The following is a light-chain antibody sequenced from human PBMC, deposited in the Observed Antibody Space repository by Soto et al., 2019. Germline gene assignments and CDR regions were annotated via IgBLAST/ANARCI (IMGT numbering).Light chain of an antibody. CDR2: VAS. Sequence: EIVMTQSPATLSVSPGERATLSCRASESVSSNLAWYQQKPGQTPKLLIYVASTRAAGIPARFSGSGSGTEFTLTISSLQSEDFAVYYCQQNNVWPLTFGGGTQLEFK. CDR3: QQNNVWPLT. J-gene: IGKJ4*01. CDR1: ESVSSN. V-gene: IGKV3-15*01.